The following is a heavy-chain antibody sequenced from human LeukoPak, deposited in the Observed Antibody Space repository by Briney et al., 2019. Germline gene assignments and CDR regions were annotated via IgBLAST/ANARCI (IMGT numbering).Heavy chain of an antibody. V-gene: IGHV4-4*07. CDR3: ARYSMVRGVIYFDY. Sequence: PSETLSLTCSVSGGSISGYYWSWIRQPAGKGLEWIGHVFASGSTNYNPSLKSRVTISVDTSKNQFSLKLSSVTAADTAVYYCARYSMVRGVIYFDYWGQGTLVTVSS. CDR2: VFASGST. J-gene: IGHJ4*02. CDR1: GGSISGYY. D-gene: IGHD3-10*01.